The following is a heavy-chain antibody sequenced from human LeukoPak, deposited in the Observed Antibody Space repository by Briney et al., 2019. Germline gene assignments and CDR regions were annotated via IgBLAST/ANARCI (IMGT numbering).Heavy chain of an antibody. Sequence: GESLKISCKGSGSSFTSYWIGWGRQMPGKGLEWMGIIYPGDSDTRYSPSFQGQVTISADKSISTAYLQWSSLKASDTAMYYCARTLGGSSGNDAFDIWGQGTMVTVSS. D-gene: IGHD2-15*01. V-gene: IGHV5-51*01. J-gene: IGHJ3*02. CDR3: ARTLGGSSGNDAFDI. CDR1: GSSFTSYW. CDR2: IYPGDSDT.